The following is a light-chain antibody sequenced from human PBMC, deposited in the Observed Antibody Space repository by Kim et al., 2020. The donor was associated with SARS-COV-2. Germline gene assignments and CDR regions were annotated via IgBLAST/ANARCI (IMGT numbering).Light chain of an antibody. CDR1: SGYSDYK. J-gene: IGLJ3*02. Sequence: RTLSSGYSDYKVDWFQQRPGKGPHFVMRVGSSGIVESRGDGVPDRFSVLASGLNRSLTIRNIQEEDESDYHCGADHGTGSKFVWVFGGGTQLTVL. CDR3: GADHGTGSKFVWV. CDR2: VGSSGIVE. V-gene: IGLV9-49*01.